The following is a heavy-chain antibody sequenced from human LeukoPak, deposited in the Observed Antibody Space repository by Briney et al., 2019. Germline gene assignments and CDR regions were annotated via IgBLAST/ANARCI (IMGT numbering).Heavy chain of an antibody. CDR2: ISSSSSYI. CDR3: ARDTKSGLTYDY. J-gene: IGHJ4*02. CDR1: GFTFSSYS. V-gene: IGHV3-21*01. Sequence: GGSLRLSCAASGFTFSSYSMNWVRQAPGKGLEWVSSISSSSSYIYYADSVKGRFTISGDNAKNSLYLQMNSLRAEDTAVYYCARDTKSGLTYDYWGQGTLVTVSS. D-gene: IGHD1-1*01.